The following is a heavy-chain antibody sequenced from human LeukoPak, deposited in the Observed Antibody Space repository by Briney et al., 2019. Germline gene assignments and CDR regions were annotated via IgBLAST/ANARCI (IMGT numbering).Heavy chain of an antibody. V-gene: IGHV4-4*09. CDR3: ARTHGVGATLYYYYYTDV. CDR2: IYTSGST. D-gene: IGHD1-26*01. CDR1: GGSISSYY. J-gene: IGHJ6*03. Sequence: SETLSLTCTVSGGSISSYYWSWIRQPPGKGLEWIGYIYTSGSTNYNPSLKSRVTISVDTSKNQFSLKLSSVTAADTAVYYCARTHGVGATLYYYYYTDVWGKGTTVTVSS.